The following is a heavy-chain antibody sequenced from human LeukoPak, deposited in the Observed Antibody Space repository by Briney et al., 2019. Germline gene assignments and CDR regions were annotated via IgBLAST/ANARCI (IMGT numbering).Heavy chain of an antibody. Sequence: ASVKVSCKASGYTFTGYYVHWVRQAPGQGLEWMGWINPNSGGTNYAQKFLGRVTMTRDTSISTAYMELSRLRSDDTAVYYCATGGVLLGYCSGGSCYVWGQGTLVTVSS. CDR1: GYTFTGYY. D-gene: IGHD2-15*01. J-gene: IGHJ4*02. V-gene: IGHV1-2*02. CDR2: INPNSGGT. CDR3: ATGGVLLGYCSGGSCYV.